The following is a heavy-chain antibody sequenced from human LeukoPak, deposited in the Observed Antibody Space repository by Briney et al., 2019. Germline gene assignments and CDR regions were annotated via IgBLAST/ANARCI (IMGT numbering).Heavy chain of an antibody. V-gene: IGHV3-53*01. CDR1: GFTVSSNY. CDR2: MYSGGST. Sequence: GGSLRLSCAASGFTVSSNYMSWARQAPGKGVEWVSVMYSGGSTYYADSVKGRFTISRDNSKNTLYLQMNSLRAEDTAVYYCARDWGDSSGYYNYWGQGTLVTVSS. CDR3: ARDWGDSSGYYNY. D-gene: IGHD3-22*01. J-gene: IGHJ4*02.